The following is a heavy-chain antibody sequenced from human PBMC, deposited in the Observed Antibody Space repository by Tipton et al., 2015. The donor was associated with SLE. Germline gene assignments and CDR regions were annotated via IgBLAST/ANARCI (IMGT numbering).Heavy chain of an antibody. V-gene: IGHV1-8*01. J-gene: IGHJ4*02. CDR3: ARGSGTYYNDIDY. CDR1: GYTFTSYD. D-gene: IGHD3-10*01. Sequence: QSGAEVKKPGASVKVSCKASGYTFTSYDINWVRQATGQGLEWMGWMNPNNGDTDYAQKLQGRVTMTRNTSISTAYMELSILRSEDTAVYYCARGSGTYYNDIDYWGQGTLVTVSS. CDR2: MNPNNGDT.